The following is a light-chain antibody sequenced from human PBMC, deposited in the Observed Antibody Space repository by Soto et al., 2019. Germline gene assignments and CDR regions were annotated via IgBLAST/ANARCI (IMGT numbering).Light chain of an antibody. CDR2: TAS. CDR1: QDINKW. J-gene: IGKJ5*01. Sequence: DIQLTQSPSSLSASVGDRVTITCRASQDINKWLAWYQQKPGLAPNLVIYTASRLHGGGPSRFSGSGSGTDFTLTISRLQPEDFAPYYCQQSYSTPNTFGQGTRLEIK. CDR3: QQSYSTPNT. V-gene: IGKV1-12*01.